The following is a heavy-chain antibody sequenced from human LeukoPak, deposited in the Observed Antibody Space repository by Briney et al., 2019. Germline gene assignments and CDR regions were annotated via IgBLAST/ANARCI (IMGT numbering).Heavy chain of an antibody. V-gene: IGHV1-69*13. J-gene: IGHJ6*03. CDR3: ARSPTAPYYYYMDV. CDR1: GGTFSSYA. D-gene: IGHD4-11*01. CDR2: IIPIFGTA. Sequence: ASVKVSCKASGGTFSSYAISWVRQAPGQGLEWMGGIIPIFGTANYAQKFQGRVTITADESTSTAYMELSSLRSEDTAVYYCARSPTAPYYYYMDVWGKGTTVTVSS.